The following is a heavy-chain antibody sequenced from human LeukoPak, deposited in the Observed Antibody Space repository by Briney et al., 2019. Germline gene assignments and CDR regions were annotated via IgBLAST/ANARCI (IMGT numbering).Heavy chain of an antibody. Sequence: SETLSLTCTVSGGSISSSSYYWGWIRQPPGKGLEWIGTISYSGNTYQNPSLRSRVSMSIDTSKNQFSLKLSSVTAADTAVYYCARAARGVGATKYWGQGTLVTVSS. V-gene: IGHV4-39*01. CDR3: ARAARGVGATKY. J-gene: IGHJ4*02. CDR2: ISYSGNT. D-gene: IGHD1-26*01. CDR1: GGSISSSSYY.